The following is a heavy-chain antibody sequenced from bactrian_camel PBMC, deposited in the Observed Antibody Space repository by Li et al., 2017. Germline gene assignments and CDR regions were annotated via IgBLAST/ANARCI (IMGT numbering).Heavy chain of an antibody. CDR2: IDSRFAT. J-gene: IGHJ4*01. Sequence: VQLVESGGGSVQSGGSLRLSCATSGYTYSSYCMAWFRQAPGGGRERVATIDSRFATTYADSVKGRFTISRDNAKRTLDLQMNSLKPEDTAMYYCGLPRYTSTCERDYIYGQGTQVTVS. D-gene: IGHD5*01. V-gene: IGHV3S42*01. CDR1: GYTYSSYC.